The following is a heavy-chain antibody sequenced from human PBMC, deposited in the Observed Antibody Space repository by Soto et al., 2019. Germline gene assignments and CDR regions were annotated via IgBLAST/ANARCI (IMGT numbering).Heavy chain of an antibody. CDR2: VYYRGRS. CDR3: VRKRNTAITQAYFEY. CDR1: GGSVTNSSYY. D-gene: IGHD1-20*01. V-gene: IGHV4-39*01. Sequence: SETLSLTCTVSGGSVTNSSYYWGWIRQSPGKGLEWIGSVYYRGRSYSKSSVKSRVTISVDTSKNQFSLNLNSVTASDTAVYFRVRKRNTAITQAYFEYWGPGALVTVS. J-gene: IGHJ4*02.